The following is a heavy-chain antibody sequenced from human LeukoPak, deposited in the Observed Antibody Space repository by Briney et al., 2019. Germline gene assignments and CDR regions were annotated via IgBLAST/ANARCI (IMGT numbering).Heavy chain of an antibody. J-gene: IGHJ1*01. Sequence: GGSLRLSCAASGLTFSSYSMNWVRQAPGKGLEWVSSISSSSSYIYYADSVKGRLTISRYNAKNSLYLQMNSLRAEDTAVYYCARDLRCSSTSCYAEYFQHWGQGTLVTVSS. D-gene: IGHD2-2*01. CDR3: ARDLRCSSTSCYAEYFQH. V-gene: IGHV3-21*01. CDR1: GLTFSSYS. CDR2: ISSSSSYI.